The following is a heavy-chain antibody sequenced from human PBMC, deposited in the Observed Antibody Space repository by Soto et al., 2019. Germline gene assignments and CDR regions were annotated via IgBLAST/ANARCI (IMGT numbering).Heavy chain of an antibody. V-gene: IGHV3-53*01. CDR2: IYRGGRT. Sequence: GVSLRLSWAVSGFTVSSNQMSWVRQAPGKGLEWVSVIYRGGRTYYADSVKGRFTISRDNSKNTLYLQMNSLRAEDTAVYYCAPLGESLFTQAYWGKGTRVTVSS. D-gene: IGHD3-10*01. CDR1: GFTVSSNQ. J-gene: IGHJ4*02. CDR3: APLGESLFTQAY.